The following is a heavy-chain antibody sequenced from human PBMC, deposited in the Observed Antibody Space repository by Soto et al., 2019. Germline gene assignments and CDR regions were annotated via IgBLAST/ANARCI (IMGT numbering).Heavy chain of an antibody. CDR2: INSDGSST. J-gene: IGHJ6*02. V-gene: IGHV3-74*01. CDR3: ARGRVSDPYVRITMVRGVEGMYV. Sequence: EVQLVESGGGLVQPGGSLRLSCAASGFTFSSYWMHWVRQAPGKGLVWVSRINSDGSSTSYADSVKGRFTISRDNAKNTLYLQMNSLRAEDTAVYYCARGRVSDPYVRITMVRGVEGMYVWGQGTTVTVSS. CDR1: GFTFSSYW. D-gene: IGHD3-10*01.